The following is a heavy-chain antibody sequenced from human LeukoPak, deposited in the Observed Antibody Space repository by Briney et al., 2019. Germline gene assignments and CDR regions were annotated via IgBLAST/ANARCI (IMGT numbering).Heavy chain of an antibody. D-gene: IGHD2-21*01. CDR3: ARYVVNWFDP. J-gene: IGHJ5*02. CDR1: GGSISSYY. CDR2: LYYSGST. Sequence: SSETLSLACTVSGGSISSYYWSWLRQPPGKGLEWIGYLYYSGSTNYNPSLKSRVTISVDTSKNQFSLKLTSVTAADTAVYYCARYVVNWFDPWGQGTLVTVSS. V-gene: IGHV4-59*08.